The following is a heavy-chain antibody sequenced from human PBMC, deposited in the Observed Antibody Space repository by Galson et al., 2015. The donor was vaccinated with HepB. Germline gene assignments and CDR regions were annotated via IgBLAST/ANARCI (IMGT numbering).Heavy chain of an antibody. CDR1: GFTFDNNA. Sequence: SLRLSCAASGFTFDNNAMNWVRQAPGKALEWVSAISGSGSTVYYADSVRGRFSISRDTSNNTLYLQIDSLRAEDTAVYYCARSSGWTLTSWFDNWGLGTLVTVSP. CDR2: ISGSGSTV. J-gene: IGHJ4*02. D-gene: IGHD4-17*01. CDR3: ARSSGWTLTSWFDN. V-gene: IGHV3-23*01.